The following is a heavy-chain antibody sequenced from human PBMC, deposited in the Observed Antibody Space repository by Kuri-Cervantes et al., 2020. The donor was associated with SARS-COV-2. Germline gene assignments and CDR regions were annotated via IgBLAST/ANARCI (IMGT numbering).Heavy chain of an antibody. CDR3: AKDLQHYDFWSGYYKVDAFDI. Sequence: GGSLRLSCAASGFIFSSYAMSWVRQAPGKGLEWVSAISGSGGSTYYADSVKGRFTISRDNSKNTLYLQMNSLRAEDTAVYYCAKDLQHYDFWSGYYKVDAFDIWGQGTMVTVSS. D-gene: IGHD3-3*01. J-gene: IGHJ3*02. CDR1: GFIFSSYA. CDR2: ISGSGGST. V-gene: IGHV3-23*01.